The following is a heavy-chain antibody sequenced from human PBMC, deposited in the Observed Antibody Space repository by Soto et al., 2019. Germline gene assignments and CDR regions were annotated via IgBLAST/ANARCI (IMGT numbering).Heavy chain of an antibody. V-gene: IGHV4-61*01. CDR2: IFFTGAT. Sequence: QVQLQESGPGLVKPSGTLSLICIVSGDSVTFGHHYWSWIRQPPGKGLEWIGHIFFTGATNYSSSLKSQVTMSVDSSKSQFSLNLTAVCAADSAIYYRDRARPDSAGSSLGRRLDVWGQGTTVTVSS. J-gene: IGHJ6*02. CDR3: DRARPDSAGSSLGRRLDV. CDR1: GDSVTFGHHY. D-gene: IGHD3-10*01.